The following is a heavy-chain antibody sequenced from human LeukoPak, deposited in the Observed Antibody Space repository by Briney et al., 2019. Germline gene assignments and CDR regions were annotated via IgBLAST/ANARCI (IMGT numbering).Heavy chain of an antibody. D-gene: IGHD6-13*01. Sequence: GGSLRLSCAASGFTVSSNYMSWVRQAPGKGLEWVSSISSSSSYIYYADSVKGRFTISRDNAKNSLYLQMNSLRAEDTAVYYCARQKQQLVWSGAFDIWGQGTMVTVSS. CDR2: ISSSSSYI. CDR1: GFTVSSNY. CDR3: ARQKQQLVWSGAFDI. V-gene: IGHV3-21*01. J-gene: IGHJ3*02.